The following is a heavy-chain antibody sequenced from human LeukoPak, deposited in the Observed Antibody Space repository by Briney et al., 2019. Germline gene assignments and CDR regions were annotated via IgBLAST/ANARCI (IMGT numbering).Heavy chain of an antibody. CDR1: GFTFSSYE. J-gene: IGHJ3*02. CDR3: ARAFAGLGAFDI. CDR2: INHSGST. Sequence: LRLSCAASGFTFSSYEMNWVRQAPGKGLEWVGEINHSGSTNYNPSLKSRVTISVDTSKNQFSLKLSSVTAADTAVYYCARAFAGLGAFDIWGQGTMVTVSS. V-gene: IGHV4-34*01. D-gene: IGHD6-13*01.